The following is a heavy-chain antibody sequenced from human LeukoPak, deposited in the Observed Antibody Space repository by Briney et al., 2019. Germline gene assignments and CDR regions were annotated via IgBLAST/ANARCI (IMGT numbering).Heavy chain of an antibody. CDR1: GVSISSGNYY. V-gene: IGHV4-31*03. Sequence: SETLSLTCTVSGVSISSGNYYWTWIRQYPGKGLEWIGCLHSSGSTSYNPTLKSRPSISLGTSKNQFSLRLSSVTAADTAFYYCVRDRGDYGGNPGYFDYWGQGTLVTVSS. J-gene: IGHJ4*02. D-gene: IGHD4-23*01. CDR3: VRDRGDYGGNPGYFDY. CDR2: LHSSGST.